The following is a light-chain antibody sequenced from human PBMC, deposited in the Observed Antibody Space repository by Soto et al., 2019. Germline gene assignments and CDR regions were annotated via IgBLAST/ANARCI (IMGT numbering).Light chain of an antibody. V-gene: IGKV1-12*01. Sequence: DIQMTQSPSSVSASVGDRVTITCRASQGLGVWLGWYQQKPGKAPQLLIFGASGLQSGVPSRFSGSGSGKDFTLTISSLKPEDFATYYCQQAYSFPLTLGGGTKVDIK. J-gene: IGKJ4*01. CDR2: GAS. CDR1: QGLGVW. CDR3: QQAYSFPLT.